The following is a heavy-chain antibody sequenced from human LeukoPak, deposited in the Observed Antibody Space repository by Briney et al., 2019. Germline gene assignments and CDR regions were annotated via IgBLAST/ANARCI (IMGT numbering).Heavy chain of an antibody. D-gene: IGHD6-13*01. CDR3: ARELEDSSSSIRFDP. J-gene: IGHJ5*02. Sequence: TLSLTCTVSGGSISSGGYYWSWIRQHPGKGLEWIGYIYYSGSTYYNPSLKSRVTISVDTSKNQFSLKLSSVTAADTAVYYCARELEDSSSSIRFDPWGQGTLVTVSS. CDR2: IYYSGST. V-gene: IGHV4-31*03. CDR1: GGSISSGGYY.